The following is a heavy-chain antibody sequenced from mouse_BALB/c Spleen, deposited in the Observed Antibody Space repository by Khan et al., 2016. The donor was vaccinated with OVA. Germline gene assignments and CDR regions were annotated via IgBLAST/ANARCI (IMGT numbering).Heavy chain of an antibody. CDR1: GFNIKDYY. D-gene: IGHD2-3*01. CDR2: IDPENGNT. J-gene: IGHJ3*01. CDR3: ARDGYPPWFAY. Sequence: VQLKQSGAELVRPGALVKLSCKTSGFNIKDYYMHWVKQRPEQGLEWIGWIDPENGNTIYDPKFQGKASITAEISSNTAYLQLSSLTSEDTAVYYCARDGYPPWFAYWGQGTLVTVSA. V-gene: IGHV14-1*02.